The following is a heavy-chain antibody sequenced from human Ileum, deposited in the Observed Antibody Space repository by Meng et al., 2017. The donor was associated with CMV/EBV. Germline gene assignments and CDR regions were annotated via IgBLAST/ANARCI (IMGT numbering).Heavy chain of an antibody. CDR2: VYHNGNI. Sequence: FCGGAIRDYNQGAGGRQPPGKGLEGIGEVYHNGNIQYNPSLKSSDVISVDGSKNQFSLKLSSVAAEDTAVYSCAKKNPGSPARFDPWGQGILVTVSS. CDR3: AKKNPGSPARFDP. D-gene: IGHD1-26*01. V-gene: IGHV4-4*01. J-gene: IGHJ5*02. CDR1: GGAIRDYNQ.